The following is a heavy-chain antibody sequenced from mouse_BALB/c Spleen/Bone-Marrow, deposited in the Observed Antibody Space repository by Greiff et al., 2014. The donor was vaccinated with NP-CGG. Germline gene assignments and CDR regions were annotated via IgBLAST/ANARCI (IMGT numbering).Heavy chain of an antibody. V-gene: IGHV4-1*02. CDR1: GFDFRRYW. CDR3: ARNGYYGWSAN. J-gene: IGHJ3*01. D-gene: IGHD2-3*01. Sequence: EVMLVESGGGLVQPGGSLKLSCAASGFDFRRYWMNWVRQAPGKGLEWIGEINQDSSTINYTPSLKDKFFISRDNAKNTLYLEMSKVRSEDTALYYCARNGYYGWSANWGQGTLVTVSA. CDR2: INQDSSTI.